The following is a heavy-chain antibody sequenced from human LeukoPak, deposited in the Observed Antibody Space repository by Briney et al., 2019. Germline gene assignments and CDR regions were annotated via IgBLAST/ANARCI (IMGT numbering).Heavy chain of an antibody. Sequence: GWPLRLSCAASGFTFSSYAMHWVRQAPAKGLEGVAVISYDGSNKYYADSVKGRFTISRDNSKNTLYLQMNSLRAEDTAVYYCARADGSSSINYYYLDVWGKGTTVTVSS. V-gene: IGHV3-30*04. CDR1: GFTFSSYA. CDR3: ARADGSSSINYYYLDV. CDR2: ISYDGSNK. J-gene: IGHJ6*03. D-gene: IGHD6-6*01.